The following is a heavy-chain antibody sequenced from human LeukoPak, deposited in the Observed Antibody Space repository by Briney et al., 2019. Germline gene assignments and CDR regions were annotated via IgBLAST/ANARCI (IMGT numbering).Heavy chain of an antibody. V-gene: IGHV3-30*03. CDR1: GLTFSSDG. CDR3: ARCPGSSYEEHFDY. Sequence: LPGRSLRLSCAASGLTFSSDGMHWVRPAPGKGLEWVAVISYDGSNKYYADSVKGGFTISRDNSKNTPYRQLTSLRAQAPPVYSGARCPGSSYEEHFDYWGQGTLVTASS. D-gene: IGHD5-12*01. J-gene: IGHJ4*02. CDR2: ISYDGSNK.